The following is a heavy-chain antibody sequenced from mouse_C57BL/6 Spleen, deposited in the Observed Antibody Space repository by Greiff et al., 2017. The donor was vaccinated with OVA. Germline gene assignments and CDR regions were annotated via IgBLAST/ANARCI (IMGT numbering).Heavy chain of an antibody. J-gene: IGHJ3*01. CDR3: ARLDYYGSRRFAY. V-gene: IGHV1-55*01. Sequence: QVQLQQPGAELVKPGASVKMSCKASGYTFTSYWITWVKQRPGQGLEWIGDIYPGSGSTNYNEKFKSKATLTVDTSSSTAYMQLSSLTSEDSAVYYCARLDYYGSRRFAYWGQGTLVTVSA. CDR1: GYTFTSYW. CDR2: IYPGSGST. D-gene: IGHD1-1*01.